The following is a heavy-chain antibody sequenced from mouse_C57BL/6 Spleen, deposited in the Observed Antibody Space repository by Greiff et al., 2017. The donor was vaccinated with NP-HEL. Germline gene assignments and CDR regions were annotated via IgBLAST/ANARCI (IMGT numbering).Heavy chain of an antibody. D-gene: IGHD2-1*01. CDR1: GYAFSSSW. CDR2: IYPGDGDT. Sequence: QVQLQQSGPELVKPGASVKISCKASGYAFSSSWMNWVKQRPGKGLEWIGRIYPGDGDTNYNGKFKGKATLTADKSSSTAYMQLSSLTSEDSAVYFCEGGNYSFAYWGQGTLVTVSA. V-gene: IGHV1-82*01. CDR3: EGGNYSFAY. J-gene: IGHJ3*01.